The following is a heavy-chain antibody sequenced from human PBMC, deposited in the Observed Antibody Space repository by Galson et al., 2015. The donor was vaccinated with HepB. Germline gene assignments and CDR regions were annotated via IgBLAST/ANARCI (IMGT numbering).Heavy chain of an antibody. CDR2: MNPNSGNT. CDR3: ARGDLGDCSSTTCYFVDY. D-gene: IGHD2-2*01. Sequence: SVKVSCKASGSTFTSYAINWVRQATGQGLEWMGWMNPNSGNTGYAQKFQGRVTMTRDTSITTAYMELSSLRSEDTAVYYCARGDLGDCSSTTCYFVDYWGQGTLVTVSS. CDR1: GSTFTSYA. V-gene: IGHV1-8*01. J-gene: IGHJ4*02.